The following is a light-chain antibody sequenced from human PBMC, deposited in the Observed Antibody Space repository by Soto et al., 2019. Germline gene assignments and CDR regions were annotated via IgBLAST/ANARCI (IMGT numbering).Light chain of an antibody. J-gene: IGKJ5*01. V-gene: IGKV1-17*03. Sequence: DIQMTQSPSAMSASVGDRVTITCRASQGISNYLAWFQQKPGKVPKRLIYDASSLQTGVPSRFRGSGSGTEFTLTISSLQPEDFETYYCLQHKSYPITLGQGTRLEIK. CDR2: DAS. CDR1: QGISNY. CDR3: LQHKSYPIT.